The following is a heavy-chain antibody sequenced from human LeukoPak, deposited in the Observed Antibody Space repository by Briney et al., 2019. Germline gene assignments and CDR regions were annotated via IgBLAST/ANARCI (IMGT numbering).Heavy chain of an antibody. D-gene: IGHD6-19*01. CDR3: AKDLFSGYNSGAPGIDC. CDR1: GYTFTSYD. CDR2: MNPNSGNT. J-gene: IGHJ4*02. V-gene: IGHV1-8*01. Sequence: ASVKVSCKASGYTFTSYDINWVRQATGQGLEWMGWMNPNSGNTGYAQKFQGRVTMTRNTSISTAYMELSSLRSEDTAVYYCAKDLFSGYNSGAPGIDCWGQGTLVTVSS.